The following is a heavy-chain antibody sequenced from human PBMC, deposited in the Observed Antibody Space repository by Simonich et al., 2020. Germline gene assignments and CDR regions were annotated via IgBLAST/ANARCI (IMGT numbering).Heavy chain of an antibody. CDR2: INPNSSGT. CDR1: GYPFTGYY. Sequence: GAEVKKPGASVKVSCKASGYPFTGYYMHWGRQAPGQGLEWMGRINPNSSGTNYAQKFQGRVTMTRDTSISTAYMELSRLRSDDTAVYYCARVPGIYYYYGMDVWGQGTTVTVSS. D-gene: IGHD3-10*01. CDR3: ARVPGIYYYYGMDV. V-gene: IGHV1-2*06. J-gene: IGHJ6*02.